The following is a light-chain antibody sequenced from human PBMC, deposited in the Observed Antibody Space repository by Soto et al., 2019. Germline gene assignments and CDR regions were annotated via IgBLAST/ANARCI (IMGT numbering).Light chain of an antibody. V-gene: IGKV1-6*01. Sequence: AIQMTQSPSSLSASVGDRVTITCRASQDIGNDLAWYQQRPGKAPKLLIYAASSLQSGVPSRFSGSGSGTDFTLTISSLQPGDFATYYCLQDYNFPRTFGGGTKVEIK. CDR2: AAS. J-gene: IGKJ4*01. CDR3: LQDYNFPRT. CDR1: QDIGND.